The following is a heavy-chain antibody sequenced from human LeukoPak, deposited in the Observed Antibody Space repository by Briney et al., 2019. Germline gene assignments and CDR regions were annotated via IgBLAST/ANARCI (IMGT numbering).Heavy chain of an antibody. V-gene: IGHV4-4*09. D-gene: IGHD6-6*01. CDR2: IYTSGST. CDR1: GGSISSYY. CDR3: ATLFSSSSFDY. J-gene: IGHJ4*02. Sequence: SETLSLTCTVSGGSISSYYWSWIRQPAGKGLEWIGYIYTSGSTNYNPSLKSRVTISVDTSKNQFSLKLSSVTAADTAVYYCATLFSSSSFDYWGQGTLVTVSS.